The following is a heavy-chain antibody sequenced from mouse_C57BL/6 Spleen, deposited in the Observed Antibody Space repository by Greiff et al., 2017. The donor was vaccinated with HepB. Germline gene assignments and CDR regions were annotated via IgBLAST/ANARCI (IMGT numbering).Heavy chain of an antibody. Sequence: VKLVESGAELARPGASVKMSCKASGYTFTSYTMHWVKQRPGQGLEWIGYINPSSGYTKYNQKFKDKATLTADKSSSTAYMQLSSLTSEDSAVYYCARLTGTRYFDVWGTGTTVTVSS. CDR3: ARLTGTRYFDV. CDR2: INPSSGYT. J-gene: IGHJ1*03. D-gene: IGHD4-1*01. CDR1: GYTFTSYT. V-gene: IGHV1-4*01.